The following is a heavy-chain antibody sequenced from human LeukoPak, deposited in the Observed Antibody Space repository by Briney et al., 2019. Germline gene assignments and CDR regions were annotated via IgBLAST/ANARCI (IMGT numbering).Heavy chain of an antibody. CDR2: ITTEADGGKT. CDR1: DYTLRISW. J-gene: IGHJ5*02. Sequence: GGSLRLSCAAFDYTLRISWMRWVRQAPGKGLEWVGRITTEADGGKTDYAAPVKGRFTISRDNSKNVMYLQMNNLRTEDTAVYYCTAGHYGNLWGRGTLVTVSS. D-gene: IGHD3-10*01. V-gene: IGHV3-15*01. CDR3: TAGHYGNL.